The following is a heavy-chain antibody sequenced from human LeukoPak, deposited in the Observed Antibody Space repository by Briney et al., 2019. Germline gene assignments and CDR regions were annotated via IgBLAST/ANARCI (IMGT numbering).Heavy chain of an antibody. CDR3: ARGRGIAVAGTGNRGPHKYFQH. CDR1: GGSFSGYY. D-gene: IGHD6-19*01. Sequence: PSETLSLTCAVYGGSFSGYYWSWIRQPPGKGLEWIGEINHSGSTNYNPSLKSRVTISVDTSKNQFSLKLSSVTAADTAVYYCARGRGIAVAGTGNRGPHKYFQHWGQGTLVTVSS. V-gene: IGHV4-34*01. J-gene: IGHJ1*01. CDR2: INHSGST.